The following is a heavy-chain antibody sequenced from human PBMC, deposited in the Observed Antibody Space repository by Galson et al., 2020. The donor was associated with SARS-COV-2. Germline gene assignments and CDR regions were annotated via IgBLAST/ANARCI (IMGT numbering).Heavy chain of an antibody. D-gene: IGHD2-2*01. V-gene: IGHV3-73*01. Sequence: HWVRQASGKGLEWVGRIRSKANSYATAYAASLKGRFTISRDDSKNTAYLQMNSLKTEDTAVYYCTSYPDCSSTSCYDKWGSDYWGRGTLVTVSS. CDR2: IRSKANSYAT. CDR3: TSYPDCSSTSCYDKWGSDY. J-gene: IGHJ4*02.